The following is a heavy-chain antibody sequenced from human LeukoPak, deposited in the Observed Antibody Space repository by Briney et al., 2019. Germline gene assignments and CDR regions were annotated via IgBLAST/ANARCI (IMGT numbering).Heavy chain of an antibody. D-gene: IGHD6-13*01. CDR2: IIPIFGTA. Sequence: ASVKVSCKASGGTFSSYAISWVRQAPGQGLEWMGGIIPIFGTANYAQKFQGRVTITADKSTSTAYMELSSLRSEDTAVYYCARDCRVLAAAGTIDYWGQGTLVTVSS. V-gene: IGHV1-69*06. CDR3: ARDCRVLAAAGTIDY. CDR1: GGTFSSYA. J-gene: IGHJ4*02.